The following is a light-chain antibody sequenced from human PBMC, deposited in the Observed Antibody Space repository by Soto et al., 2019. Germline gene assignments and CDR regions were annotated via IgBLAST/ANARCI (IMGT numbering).Light chain of an antibody. J-gene: IGKJ2*01. V-gene: IGKV3-11*01. Sequence: EIVLKQSPATLSLSPGESATLSCRASQSVSSYLAWYQQKPCQAPRRLIYDASTWATGIPARFSGSGSGTDFTLTISSLEPEDFAVYYCQQRSNWPVTFGQGTKLEIK. CDR2: DAS. CDR1: QSVSSY. CDR3: QQRSNWPVT.